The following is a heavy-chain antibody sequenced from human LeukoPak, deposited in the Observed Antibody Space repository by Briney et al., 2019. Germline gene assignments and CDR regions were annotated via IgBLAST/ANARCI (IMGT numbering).Heavy chain of an antibody. J-gene: IGHJ6*03. CDR1: GFTFDDYA. D-gene: IGHD4/OR15-4a*01. V-gene: IGHV3-43D*03. CDR3: ATANPNYYYMDV. CDR2: ISWDGGST. Sequence: GGSLRLSCAASGFTFDDYAMHWVRQAPGKGLEWVSLISWDGGSTYYADSVKGRFTISRDNSKNSLYLQMNSLRAEDTALYYCATANPNYYYMDVWGKGTTVTVSS.